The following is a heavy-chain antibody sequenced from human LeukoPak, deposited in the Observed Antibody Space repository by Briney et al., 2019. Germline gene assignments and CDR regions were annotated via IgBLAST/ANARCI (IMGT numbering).Heavy chain of an antibody. CDR1: GYTFTSYY. V-gene: IGHV1-46*01. J-gene: IGHJ6*03. Sequence: ASVKVSCKASGYTFTSYYMHWVRQAPGQGLEWMGIINPSGGSTSYAQKFQGGVTMTGDTSTSTVYMELSSLRSEDTAVYYCATSYSSSSPYYYYMDVWGKGTTVTVSS. CDR2: INPSGGST. CDR3: ATSYSSSSPYYYYMDV. D-gene: IGHD6-6*01.